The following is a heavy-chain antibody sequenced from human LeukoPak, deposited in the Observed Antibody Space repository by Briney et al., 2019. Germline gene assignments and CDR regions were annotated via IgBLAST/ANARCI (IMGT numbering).Heavy chain of an antibody. Sequence: SQTLSLTCAISGDSVSSNSAAWNWIRQSPSRGLEWLGRTYYRSKWYNDYAVSVKSRITINLDTSKNQFSLQLNSVTPEDTAVYYCARDKYYYDSSGYYPFDYWGQGTLVTVSS. CDR3: ARDKYYYDSSGYYPFDY. V-gene: IGHV6-1*01. J-gene: IGHJ4*02. CDR2: TYYRSKWYN. D-gene: IGHD3-22*01. CDR1: GDSVSSNSAA.